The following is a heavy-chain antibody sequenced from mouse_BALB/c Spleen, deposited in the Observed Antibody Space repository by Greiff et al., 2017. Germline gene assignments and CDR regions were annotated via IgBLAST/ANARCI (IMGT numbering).Heavy chain of an antibody. CDR3: TRGNWFAY. Sequence: QVQLKESGAELVRPGASVTLSCKASGYTFTDYEMHWVKQTPVHGLEWIGAIDPETGGTAYNQKFKGKATLTADKSSSTAYMELRSLTSEDSAVYYCTRGNWFAYWGQGTLVTVSA. CDR2: IDPETGGT. CDR1: GYTFTDYE. J-gene: IGHJ3*01. V-gene: IGHV1-15*01. D-gene: IGHD2-1*01.